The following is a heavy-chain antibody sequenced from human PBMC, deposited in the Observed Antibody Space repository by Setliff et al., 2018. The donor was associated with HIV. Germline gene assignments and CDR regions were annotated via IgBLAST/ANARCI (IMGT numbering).Heavy chain of an antibody. CDR1: GGSIINNF. J-gene: IGHJ4*02. V-gene: IGHV4-59*01. CDR2: IYYSGNT. Sequence: KPSETLSLTCTVSGGSIINNFWSWIRLPPGKGLEYIGYIYYSGNTDYNPSLKSRVTISVDRSKNQFSLKLNSVTAADTAVYYCALDPGYRRDYWGQGTLVTVSS. D-gene: IGHD5-12*01. CDR3: ALDPGYRRDY.